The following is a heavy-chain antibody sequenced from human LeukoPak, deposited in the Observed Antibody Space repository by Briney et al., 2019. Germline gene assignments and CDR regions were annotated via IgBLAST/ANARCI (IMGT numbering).Heavy chain of an antibody. V-gene: IGHV4-59*01. CDR3: ARSVPYYDILTGSRVYYYGMDV. CDR2: NYYSGST. Sequence: PSETLSLTRTVSGGSISSYYWSCIRQPPGEGLEWIGYNYYSGSTNYNPTLKSRVTISVDTSKNQFSLKLSSVTAADTAVYYCARSVPYYDILTGSRVYYYGMDVWGQGTTVTVSS. CDR1: GGSISSYY. D-gene: IGHD3-9*01. J-gene: IGHJ6*02.